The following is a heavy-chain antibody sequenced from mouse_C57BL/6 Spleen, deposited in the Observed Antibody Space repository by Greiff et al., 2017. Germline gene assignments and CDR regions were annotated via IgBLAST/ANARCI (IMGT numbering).Heavy chain of an antibody. CDR2: INPYNGGT. CDR1: GYTFTDYN. D-gene: IGHD2-4*01. V-gene: IGHV1-22*01. CDR3: GGYDDDVGY. J-gene: IGHJ2*01. Sequence: LQQSGPELVKPGASVKMSCKASGYTFTDYNMHWVKQSHGKSLEWIGSINPYNGGTSYNQKFKGKATLTVNKSSSTAYMELRSLTSEDSAVYYCGGYDDDVGYWGKGTTLTVSS.